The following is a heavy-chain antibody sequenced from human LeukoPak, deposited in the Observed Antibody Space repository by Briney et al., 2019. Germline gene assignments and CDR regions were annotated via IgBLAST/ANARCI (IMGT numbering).Heavy chain of an antibody. CDR2: ISSSGDTI. Sequence: GGSLRLSCAASGFTFSDYYMSWSRQAPGKGLEWVSYISSSGDTIYYADSVKGRFTIYRDNAKSTVYLQMNSLRVEDTAVYYCARAIAVAGTDYWGQGTLVTVSS. V-gene: IGHV3-11*04. CDR3: ARAIAVAGTDY. J-gene: IGHJ4*02. CDR1: GFTFSDYY. D-gene: IGHD6-19*01.